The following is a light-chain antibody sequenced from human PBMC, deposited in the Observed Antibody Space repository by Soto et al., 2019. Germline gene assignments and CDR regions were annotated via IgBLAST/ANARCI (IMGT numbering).Light chain of an antibody. V-gene: IGKV2-24*01. CDR2: KVS. J-gene: IGKJ1*01. CDR1: QSLVHSDGNTY. Sequence: ETVMTQTPLSSPVTLGQAASISCRSSQSLVHSDGNTYLSWFQQRPGQPPRLLVSKVSVRFSGVQERFSGREAGTDFTLTISRVEAEDVGVYYCMQATQPSWTFGQGTKVDFK. CDR3: MQATQPSWT.